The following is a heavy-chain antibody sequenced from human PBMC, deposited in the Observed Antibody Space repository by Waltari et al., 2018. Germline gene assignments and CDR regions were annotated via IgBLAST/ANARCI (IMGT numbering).Heavy chain of an antibody. CDR2: IYYSGCT. V-gene: IGHV4-39*07. CDR3: ARTGDSYCTNGVCPDYFDY. Sequence: QLQLQESGPGLVKPSETLSLTCTVSGGSISSSSYYWGWIRQPPGKGLEWIGSIYYSGCTYYNPSLKSRVTISVDTSKNQFSLKLSSVTAADTAVYYCARTGDSYCTNGVCPDYFDYWGQGTLVTVSS. J-gene: IGHJ4*02. D-gene: IGHD2-8*01. CDR1: GGSISSSSYY.